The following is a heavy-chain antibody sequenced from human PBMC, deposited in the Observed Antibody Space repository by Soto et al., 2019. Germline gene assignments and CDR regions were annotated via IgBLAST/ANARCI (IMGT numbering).Heavy chain of an antibody. V-gene: IGHV4-39*01. J-gene: IGHJ4*02. Sequence: QLQLQESGPGLVKPSETLSLTCTVSGGSISSSSYSWGWIRQPPGKGLEWIGSIYYSGSTYYNPSLKSRVTISVDTSKNQFSLKLSTVTAADTAVYSCARRQSSSWYGLWGQGTLVTVSS. CDR3: ARRQSSSWYGL. CDR1: GGSISSSSYS. CDR2: IYYSGST. D-gene: IGHD6-13*01.